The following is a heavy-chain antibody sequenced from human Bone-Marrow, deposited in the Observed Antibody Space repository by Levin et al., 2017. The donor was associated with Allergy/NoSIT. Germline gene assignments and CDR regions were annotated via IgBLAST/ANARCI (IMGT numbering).Heavy chain of an antibody. D-gene: IGHD4-17*01. J-gene: IGHJ6*02. CDR1: GFTFSDYF. V-gene: IGHV3-11*01. CDR3: AREFYGDYYYYYGMDV. Sequence: GGSLRLSCVASGFTFSDYFMSWIRQAPGKGLEWVSYISSSGGTIYQADSVKGRFTISRDNAKNSLYLQMDSLRAEDTAVYYCAREFYGDYYYYYGMDVWGQGTTVTVSS. CDR2: ISSSGGTI.